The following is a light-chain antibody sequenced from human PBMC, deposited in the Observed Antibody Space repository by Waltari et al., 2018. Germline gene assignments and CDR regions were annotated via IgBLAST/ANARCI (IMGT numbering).Light chain of an antibody. Sequence: AVMTQAPLSLSVTLGQPASLSCTSSQSLAYVDGNTYLNWFPQRPGQSPRRLIYSVSNRDSGVPDRFSGSASGTGFTLEISRVEAEDVGIYYCMQGTHWPYTFGRGTKLEIK. CDR2: SVS. V-gene: IGKV2-30*01. CDR1: QSLAYVDGNTY. J-gene: IGKJ2*01. CDR3: MQGTHWPYT.